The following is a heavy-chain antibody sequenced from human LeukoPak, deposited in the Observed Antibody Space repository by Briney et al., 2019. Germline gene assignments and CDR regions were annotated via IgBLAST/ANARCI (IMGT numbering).Heavy chain of an antibody. J-gene: IGHJ4*02. Sequence: GGSLRLSCAASGFTFSTYAMSWVRQAPGKGLEWVSGINGRGDNIYYADSLNGRFTISRDNSKNTLYLQMNSLRAEDTAVYYCARDPRYFDWLLSHGSDFDYWGQGTLVTVSS. CDR2: INGRGDNI. D-gene: IGHD3-9*01. CDR1: GFTFSTYA. V-gene: IGHV3-23*01. CDR3: ARDPRYFDWLLSHGSDFDY.